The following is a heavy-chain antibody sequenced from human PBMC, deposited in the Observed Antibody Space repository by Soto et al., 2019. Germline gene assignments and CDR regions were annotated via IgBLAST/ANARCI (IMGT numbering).Heavy chain of an antibody. CDR1: GYSFTSYW. J-gene: IGHJ4*02. D-gene: IGHD5-18*01. CDR2: IYPGDSDT. CDR3: ARFSSYSYGPIYPDPNFDY. V-gene: IGHV5-51*01. Sequence: GESLKISCKGSGYSFTSYWIGWVRQMPGKGLEWMGIIYPGDSDTRYSPSFQGQVTISADKSISTAYLQWSSLKASDTAMYYCARFSSYSYGPIYPDPNFDYWGQGTLVTVSS.